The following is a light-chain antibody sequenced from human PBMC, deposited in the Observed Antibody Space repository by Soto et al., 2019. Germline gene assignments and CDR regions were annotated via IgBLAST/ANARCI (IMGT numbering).Light chain of an antibody. CDR1: QSISSY. J-gene: IGKJ2*01. CDR2: AVS. V-gene: IGKV1-39*01. CDR3: QQSYTAPFT. Sequence: DIQMTQSPSSLSTSVGDTVTITCRAGQSISSYLNWYQQKPGKAPKLLISAVSTLQSGVPSRFSGSGSGRDFTLTVSSLQPEDFATYYCQQSYTAPFTFGQGTKLEIK.